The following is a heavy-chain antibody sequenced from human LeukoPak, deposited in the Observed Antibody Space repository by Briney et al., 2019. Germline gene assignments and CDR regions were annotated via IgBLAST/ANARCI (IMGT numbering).Heavy chain of an antibody. D-gene: IGHD2-15*01. J-gene: IGHJ4*02. CDR1: GFTFSSYA. CDR2: ITASGSST. Sequence: PGGSLRLSCAASGFTFSSYAMTWVRQAPGKGLDWVATITASGSSTFHADSVKGRFTISRDNSKNTFYLLVDSLRAEHTAIYYCAKDVSPLRWYLGSRGQGLPVTVSS. V-gene: IGHV3-23*01. CDR3: AKDVSPLRWYLGS.